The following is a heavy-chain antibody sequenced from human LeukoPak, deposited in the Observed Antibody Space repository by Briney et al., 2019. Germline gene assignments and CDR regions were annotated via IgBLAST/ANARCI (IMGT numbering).Heavy chain of an antibody. J-gene: IGHJ4*02. D-gene: IGHD4-23*01. CDR2: IRNKANNYTT. V-gene: IGHV3-72*01. Sequence: PGGSLTLSCAASGFTFSDHYMDWVRQAPGKGLEWVGRIRNKANNYTTGYAASVKGRFTISRDDSKNSLYLQMNSLKTEDTAVYYCARRVFGGNCYYDYWGQGALVTVSS. CDR1: GFTFSDHY. CDR3: ARRVFGGNCYYDY.